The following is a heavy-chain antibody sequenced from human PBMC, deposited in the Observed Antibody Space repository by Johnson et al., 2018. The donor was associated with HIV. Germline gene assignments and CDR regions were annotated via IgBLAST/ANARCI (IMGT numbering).Heavy chain of an antibody. CDR2: ISYETTNK. J-gene: IGHJ3*01. Sequence: VQVLESGGGVVQPGRSLRLSCAASGFTFSSYAMHWVRQAPGKGLEWVEVISYETTNKQYADSVKGRFTISRDNSKSPLILQMNGLKDEDTAIYYCARELRGPDAFDFWGQGTMVTVSS. CDR1: GFTFSSYA. CDR3: ARELRGPDAFDF. V-gene: IGHV3-30-3*01.